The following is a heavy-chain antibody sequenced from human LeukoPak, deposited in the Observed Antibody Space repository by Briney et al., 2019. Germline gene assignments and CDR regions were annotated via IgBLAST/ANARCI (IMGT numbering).Heavy chain of an antibody. V-gene: IGHV3-48*04. CDR1: GFTFSSYS. J-gene: IGHJ4*02. CDR2: ISSTSGTI. Sequence: PGGSLRLSCAASGFTFSSYSMNWVRQAPGKGLGWISYISSTSGTIYYADSVKGRFTISADNAKNSLYLQMNSLRAEDTAVYYCARGWGLFDYWGQGTLVTVSS. D-gene: IGHD7-27*01. CDR3: ARGWGLFDY.